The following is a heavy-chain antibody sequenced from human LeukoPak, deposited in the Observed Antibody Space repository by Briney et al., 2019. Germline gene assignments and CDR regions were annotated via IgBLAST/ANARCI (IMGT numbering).Heavy chain of an antibody. CDR1: GYTFTVYY. J-gene: IGHJ4*02. Sequence: ASVKVSCTASGYTFTVYYMHWVRQAPGQGLEWMGRINPNSGGTNYAQKFQGRVTMTRDTSISTAYMELSRLRSDDTAVYYCARHRKTAMVLLGYWGQGTLVTVSS. CDR2: INPNSGGT. D-gene: IGHD5-18*01. V-gene: IGHV1-2*06. CDR3: ARHRKTAMVLLGY.